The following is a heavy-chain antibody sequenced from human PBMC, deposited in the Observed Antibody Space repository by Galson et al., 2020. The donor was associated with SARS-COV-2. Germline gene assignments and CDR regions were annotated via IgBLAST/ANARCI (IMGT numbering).Heavy chain of an antibody. CDR1: RYTLTELS. J-gene: IGHJ5*02. D-gene: IGHD1-26*01. Sequence: ASGKVSCKVSRYTLTELSMHWVRQAPGKGLEWMGGFDPEDGETLYAQKFQGRVTMTEDTSTDTAYMELGSLRSEDTAVYYCATGTPVGATGWFDPCGQGTLVTVSS. V-gene: IGHV1-24*01. CDR3: ATGTPVGATGWFDP. CDR2: FDPEDGET.